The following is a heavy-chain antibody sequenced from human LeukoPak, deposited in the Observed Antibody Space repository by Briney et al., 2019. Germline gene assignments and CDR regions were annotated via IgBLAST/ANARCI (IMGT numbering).Heavy chain of an antibody. V-gene: IGHV4-31*03. Sequence: SETLSLTCTVSGGSISSGGYYWSWIRQHPGKGLEWIGYIYYSGSTYYNPSLKSRVTISVDTSKNQFSLKLSSVTAADTAVYYCARGLPPSSGWYDYWGQGTLVTVSS. CDR1: GGSISSGGYY. J-gene: IGHJ4*02. CDR3: ARGLPPSSGWYDY. CDR2: IYYSGST. D-gene: IGHD6-19*01.